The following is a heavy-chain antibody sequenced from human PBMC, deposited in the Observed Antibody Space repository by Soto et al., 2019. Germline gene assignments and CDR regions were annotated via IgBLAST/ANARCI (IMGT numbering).Heavy chain of an antibody. Sequence: GASVKVSCKASGYSINSYDINWVRQATGQGLEWMGWMNPKSGNTGFAEKFRGRVKMTWNTSTGTVYTEISSLRPEDTAVYYCARGLVDSGGNCFDSWGQGPKVT. CDR3: ARGLVDSGGNCFDS. V-gene: IGHV1-8*01. CDR1: GYSINSYD. D-gene: IGHD4-17*01. CDR2: MNPKSGNT. J-gene: IGHJ4*02.